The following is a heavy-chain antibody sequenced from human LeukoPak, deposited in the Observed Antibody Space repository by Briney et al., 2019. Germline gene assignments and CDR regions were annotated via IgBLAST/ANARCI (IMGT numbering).Heavy chain of an antibody. J-gene: IGHJ4*03. V-gene: IGHV4-34*01. D-gene: IGHD1-7*01. Sequence: SETLSLTCAVYGGSFSGYYWSWIRQPPGKGLEWIAEINHRGDTNYNPSVKSRVTISVDTSKNQFSLKVSSLTAADTAVYYCARGPTISGTGYFDYWGQGTLVTVSS. CDR3: ARGPTISGTGYFDY. CDR1: GGSFSGYY. CDR2: INHRGDT.